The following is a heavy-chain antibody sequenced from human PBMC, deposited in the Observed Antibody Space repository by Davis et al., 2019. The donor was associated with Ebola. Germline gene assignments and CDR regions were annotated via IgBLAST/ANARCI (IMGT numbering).Heavy chain of an antibody. CDR1: VITFSSYA. D-gene: IGHD4-17*01. CDR2: ISGSGGTT. J-gene: IGHJ4*02. V-gene: IGHV3-23*01. CDR3: ARYGDYGIDY. Sequence: GESLKISCADSVITFSSYAMTWVRQAPGKGLEWVSAISGSGGTTYYADSVKGRFTISRDNSKNTLYLQMNSLRAEDTAVYYCARYGDYGIDYWGQGTLVTVSS.